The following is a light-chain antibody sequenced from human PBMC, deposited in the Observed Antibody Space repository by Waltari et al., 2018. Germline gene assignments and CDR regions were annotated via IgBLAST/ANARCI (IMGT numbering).Light chain of an antibody. CDR1: QGISNN. CDR2: GAS. CDR3: QHYNNRPPYS. Sequence: EIELTQSPATLSASPGERVTLSCRASQGISNNLVWYQHKPGQSPRLLIYGASARATGVPERVSGSGYRTEFTLTISIRQSEDFAVYYCQHYNNRPPYSF. J-gene: IGKJ2*03. V-gene: IGKV3-15*01.